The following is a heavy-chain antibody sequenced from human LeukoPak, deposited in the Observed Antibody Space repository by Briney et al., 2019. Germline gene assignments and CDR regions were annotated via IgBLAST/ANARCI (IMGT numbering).Heavy chain of an antibody. CDR2: IYYSGST. CDR3: ARGNFWSGFDY. Sequence: SETLSLTCTVSGGSISSSSYYWGWIRQPPGKGLEWIGSIYYSGSTYYSPSLKSRVTISVDTSKNQFSLKLSSVTAADTAVYYCARGNFWSGFDYWGQGTLVTVSS. V-gene: IGHV4-39*07. CDR1: GGSISSSSYY. J-gene: IGHJ4*02. D-gene: IGHD3-3*01.